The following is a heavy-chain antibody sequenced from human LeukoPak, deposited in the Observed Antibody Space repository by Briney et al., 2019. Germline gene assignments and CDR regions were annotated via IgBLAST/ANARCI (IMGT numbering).Heavy chain of an antibody. V-gene: IGHV3-20*04. CDR2: INWNGGST. D-gene: IGHD4-17*01. CDR1: GFTFDDYG. J-gene: IGHJ4*02. Sequence: GGSLRLSCAASGFTFDDYGMSWVRQAPGKGLEWVSGINWNGGSTGYADSVKGRFTISRDNAKNSLYLQMNSLRAEDTALYYCAKEPPPPTVTTYIGDYWGQGTLVTVSS. CDR3: AKEPPPPTVTTYIGDY.